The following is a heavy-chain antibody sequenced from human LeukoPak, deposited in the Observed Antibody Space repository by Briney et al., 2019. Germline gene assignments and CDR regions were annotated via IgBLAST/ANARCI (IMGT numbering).Heavy chain of an antibody. J-gene: IGHJ4*02. CDR1: GASLTTHS. V-gene: IGHV4-59*11. D-gene: IGHD4-17*01. Sequence: SETLSLTCTFSGASLTTHSWSWIRQPPGKGPDWIGCIFYTGSTNYNPSLKGRVTISPDTPKNQFSLKLSAVAAADTAVYYCVCGANGDYAFDYWRQGTRVTVSS. CDR3: VCGANGDYAFDY. CDR2: IFYTGST.